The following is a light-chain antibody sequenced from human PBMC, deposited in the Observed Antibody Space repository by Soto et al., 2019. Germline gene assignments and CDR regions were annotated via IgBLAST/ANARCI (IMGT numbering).Light chain of an antibody. V-gene: IGLV3-21*02. J-gene: IGLJ2*01. CDR2: DDS. CDR1: NIGSKG. CDR3: LVSESRTDVV. Sequence: SYELTQPPSVSVAPGQTATITCGGNNIGSKGVHWYQQKAGQAPVLVVYDDSDRPSGIPLRFSGSKSGNTATLTISGVEAGDEADYYCLVSESRTDVVFGGGTKVTVL.